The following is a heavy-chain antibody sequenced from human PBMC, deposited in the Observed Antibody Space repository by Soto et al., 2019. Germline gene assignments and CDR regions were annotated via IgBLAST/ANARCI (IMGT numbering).Heavy chain of an antibody. CDR2: IWYDGVTK. CDR3: ATVDNYSGSAF. D-gene: IGHD3-10*01. V-gene: IGHV3-33*01. CDR1: GLTFSNYG. Sequence: QEQLVESGGGVVQPGTSMRLSCAASGLTFSNYGMHWVRQAPGKGLEWVAVIWYDGVTKFYADSVQGRFSISRDNSKNTLYLQMNRLRAGDTAVYFCATVDNYSGSAFWGQGTLVTVSP. J-gene: IGHJ4*02.